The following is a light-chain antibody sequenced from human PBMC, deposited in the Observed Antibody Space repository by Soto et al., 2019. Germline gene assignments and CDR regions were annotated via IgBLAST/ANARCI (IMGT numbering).Light chain of an antibody. Sequence: EIVMTQSPATLSLSPGQRATLSCRASQSVSSKFAWYQQRPGQAPRLLIYSASTRATGIPARFSGSGSGTEFTLTISSRQSEDFAVYYCHQYNHWLTWTFGQGTKVEIK. J-gene: IGKJ1*01. V-gene: IGKV3-15*01. CDR1: QSVSSK. CDR2: SAS. CDR3: HQYNHWLTWT.